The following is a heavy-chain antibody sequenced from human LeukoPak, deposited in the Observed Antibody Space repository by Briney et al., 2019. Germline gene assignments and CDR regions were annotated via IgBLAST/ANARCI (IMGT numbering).Heavy chain of an antibody. J-gene: IGHJ5*02. CDR3: ARMKWELLGVQALSDIRASRVSWFDP. CDR2: INPNSGGT. CDR1: GYTFTGYY. D-gene: IGHD1-26*01. Sequence: GASVKVSCKASGYTFTGYYMHWVRQAPGQGLEWMGWINPNSGGTNYAQKFQGRVTMTRDTSISTAYMGLSRLRSDDTAVYYCARMKWELLGVQALSDIRASRVSWFDPWGQGTLVTVSS. V-gene: IGHV1-2*02.